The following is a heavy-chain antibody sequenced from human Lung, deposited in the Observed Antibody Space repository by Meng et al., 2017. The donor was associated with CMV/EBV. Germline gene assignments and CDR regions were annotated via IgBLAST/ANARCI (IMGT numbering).Heavy chain of an antibody. Sequence: SVNVSCXVSGYRLIELSMHWVRQAPGKGLEWMGGFDLEDGKTIYAQKFQGRVTMTEDTSTDTAYMDLSSLRSEDTPVYYCAIFGLVGGLDAFDVWGQGTMVTVSS. CDR2: FDLEDGKT. V-gene: IGHV1-24*01. D-gene: IGHD3/OR15-3a*01. J-gene: IGHJ3*01. CDR1: GYRLIELS. CDR3: AIFGLVGGLDAFDV.